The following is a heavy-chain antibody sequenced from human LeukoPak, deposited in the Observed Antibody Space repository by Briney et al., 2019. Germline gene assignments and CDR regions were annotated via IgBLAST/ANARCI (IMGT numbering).Heavy chain of an antibody. CDR2: IYYSGST. CDR1: GGSISTSSYY. D-gene: IGHD1-26*01. J-gene: IGHJ4*02. V-gene: IGHV4-39*01. CDR3: ARSPIAGATN. Sequence: SETLSLTCTVSGGSISTSSYYWGWIRQPPGKGLEWIGSIYYSGSTYYNPSLKSRVTISIDTSKNQFSLRLSSVTAADTAVYYCARSPIAGATNWGQGTLVTVSS.